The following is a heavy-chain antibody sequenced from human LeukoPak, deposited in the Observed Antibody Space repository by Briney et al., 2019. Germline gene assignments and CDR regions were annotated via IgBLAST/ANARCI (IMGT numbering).Heavy chain of an antibody. V-gene: IGHV1-2*04. J-gene: IGHJ4*02. CDR2: INPNSGGT. CDR1: GYTFTGYY. Sequence: ASVKVSCKASGYTFTGYYMHWVRQAPGQGLEWMGWINPNSGGTNYAQKFQGWVTMTRDTSISTAYMELSRLRSDDTAVYYCARGYCSSTSCSVVTAIPFDYWGQGTLVTVSS. D-gene: IGHD2-2*01. CDR3: ARGYCSSTSCSVVTAIPFDY.